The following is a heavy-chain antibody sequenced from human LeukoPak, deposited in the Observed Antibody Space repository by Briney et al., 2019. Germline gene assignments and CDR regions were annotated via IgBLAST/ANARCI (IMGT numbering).Heavy chain of an antibody. CDR1: GFTFSSYA. J-gene: IGHJ4*02. V-gene: IGHV3-23*01. D-gene: IGHD3-3*01. CDR2: ISNSDDST. Sequence: GGSLRLSCAASGFTFSSYAMHWVRQAPGKGLEWVSTISNSDDSTYYADSVKGRFTISRDNSENTLFLRMNSLRAEDTAVYYCAKAPTYYDFWSGYYTVYYFDYWGQGTLVTVSS. CDR3: AKAPTYYDFWSGYYTVYYFDY.